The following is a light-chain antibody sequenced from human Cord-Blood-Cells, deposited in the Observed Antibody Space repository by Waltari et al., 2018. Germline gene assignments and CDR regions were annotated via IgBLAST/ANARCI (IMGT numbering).Light chain of an antibody. J-gene: IGLJ3*02. Sequence: QSVLTQPPSASGTPGQRVTISCSGSSSNIGSNYVYWYQQLPGTAPKLMIYDVSKRPSGVSNRFSGSKSGNTDSLTISGLQAEDEADYYCSSYTSSSSWVFGGGTKLTVL. CDR1: SSNIGSNY. V-gene: IGLV1-47*02. CDR2: DVS. CDR3: SSYTSSSSWV.